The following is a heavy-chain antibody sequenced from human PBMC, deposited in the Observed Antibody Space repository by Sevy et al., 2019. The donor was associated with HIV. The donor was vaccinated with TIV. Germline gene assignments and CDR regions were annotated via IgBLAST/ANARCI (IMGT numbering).Heavy chain of an antibody. Sequence: GGSQRLSCVASGFTFSDHYMEWVRQAPGKGLEWVGRTRNKADGYTTEYAASVKGIFTISRDESKNSLYVQMNSLKAEDTAVYYCATHAGIAAADSVFDYWGQGTLVTVSS. CDR2: TRNKADGYTT. V-gene: IGHV3-72*01. D-gene: IGHD6-25*01. CDR1: GFTFSDHY. CDR3: ATHAGIAAADSVFDY. J-gene: IGHJ4*02.